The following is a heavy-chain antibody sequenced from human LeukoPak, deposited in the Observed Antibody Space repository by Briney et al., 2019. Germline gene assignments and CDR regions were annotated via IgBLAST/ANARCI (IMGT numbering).Heavy chain of an antibody. V-gene: IGHV3-23*01. Sequence: GSLRLSCAASGFAFSSYAMYWVRQAPGKGLEWVSGIFGSGGSTHYADSVKGRFTISRDNSKNTVYLQMNRLRAEDTVVYYCAKTTTGYSSGRFPGWPVDYWGQGTLVTVSS. D-gene: IGHD6-19*01. J-gene: IGHJ4*02. CDR1: GFAFSSYA. CDR3: AKTTTGYSSGRFPGWPVDY. CDR2: IFGSGGST.